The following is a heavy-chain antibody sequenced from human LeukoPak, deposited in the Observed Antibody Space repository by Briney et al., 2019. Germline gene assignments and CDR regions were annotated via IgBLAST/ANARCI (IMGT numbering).Heavy chain of an antibody. J-gene: IGHJ4*02. CDR2: ISSSSSPI. D-gene: IGHD6-6*01. CDR1: GFTFSDYS. CDR3: ARSRGSSALEY. Sequence: GGSLRLSCEASGFTFSDYSMNWVRQAPGKGLEWVSYISSSSSPIYYADSVKGRFTISRDNAKNSLYLQMNSLRAEDTAVYYCARSRGSSALEYWGQGTLVTVSS. V-gene: IGHV3-48*01.